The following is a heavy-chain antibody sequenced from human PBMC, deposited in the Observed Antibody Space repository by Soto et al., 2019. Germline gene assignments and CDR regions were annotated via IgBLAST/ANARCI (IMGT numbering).Heavy chain of an antibody. D-gene: IGHD3-22*01. V-gene: IGHV1-18*01. CDR2: ISAYNGNT. CDR1: GLTLSRYG. Sequence: APVEGSCQASGLTLSRYGFSWGRPGPGQGLEWMGWISAYNGNTNYAQKLQGRVTMTTDTSTSTAYMELRSLRSDDTAVYYCARVEDYYDSSGYSGYWGQGTLVTVSS. J-gene: IGHJ1*01. CDR3: ARVEDYYDSSGYSGY.